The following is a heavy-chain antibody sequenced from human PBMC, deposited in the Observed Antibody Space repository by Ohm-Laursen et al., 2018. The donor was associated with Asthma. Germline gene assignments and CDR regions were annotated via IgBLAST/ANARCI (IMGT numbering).Heavy chain of an antibody. Sequence: SETLSLTWTVSGGSVSSGSYYWSWIRQPPGKGLEWIGYIYYSGSTNYNPSLKSRVTISVDTSKNQFSLKLSSVTAADTAVYYCARELRETEYYYDSSGTQVDYWGQGTLVTVSS. CDR1: GGSVSSGSYY. D-gene: IGHD3-22*01. V-gene: IGHV4-61*01. CDR2: IYYSGST. CDR3: ARELRETEYYYDSSGTQVDY. J-gene: IGHJ4*02.